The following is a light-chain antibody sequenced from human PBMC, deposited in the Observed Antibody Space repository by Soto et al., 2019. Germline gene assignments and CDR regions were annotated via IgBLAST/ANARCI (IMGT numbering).Light chain of an antibody. CDR2: AAS. V-gene: IGKV1-8*01. CDR3: QQYYSYPWT. Sequence: AIRMTQSPCSLYASTGDRVTITCRASQGISSYLAWYQQKPGKAPKLLIYAASTLQSGVPSRFSGSGSGTDFTLTISCLQSEDFATYYCQQYYSYPWTFGQGTKVDIK. CDR1: QGISSY. J-gene: IGKJ1*01.